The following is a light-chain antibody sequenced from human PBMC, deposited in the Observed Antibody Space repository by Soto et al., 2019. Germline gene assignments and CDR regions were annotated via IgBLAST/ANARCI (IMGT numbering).Light chain of an antibody. CDR2: RAY. CDR1: QSVGSL. V-gene: IGKV3-15*01. J-gene: IGKJ5*01. CDR3: QQYNEWPIT. Sequence: EIVLTQSPATLSVSPGERSTLSCMASQSVGSLLAWYQQKPGQAPRLLIYRAYSRATGISGSFSGSGSGTEFTLTITSLQSEDFAVYYCQQYNEWPITFGPGTRLEIK.